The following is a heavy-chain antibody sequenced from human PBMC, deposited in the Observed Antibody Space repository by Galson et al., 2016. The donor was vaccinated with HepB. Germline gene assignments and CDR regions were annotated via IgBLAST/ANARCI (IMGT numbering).Heavy chain of an antibody. D-gene: IGHD1-1*01. J-gene: IGHJ6*02. CDR3: ARSKLGNNFFYYYGMDL. V-gene: IGHV3-23*01. CDR1: GFTLTSYG. CDR2: ISGSGVSI. Sequence: SLRLSCAASGFTLTSYGMTWVRQAPGKGLEWVSAISGSGVSIYYAEPVKGRFTISRDESKNTVYLQMNSLRDEDTAVYYCARSKLGNNFFYYYGMDLWGQGTTVTVSS.